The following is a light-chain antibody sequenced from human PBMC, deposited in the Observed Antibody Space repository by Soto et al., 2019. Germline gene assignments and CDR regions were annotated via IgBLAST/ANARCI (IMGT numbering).Light chain of an antibody. J-gene: IGKJ5*01. V-gene: IGKV3-15*01. Sequence: IVMPHFPAALSVSQGERAPLSCRASQSVSSNLAWYQQKPGQAPRLLIYAASTMATGIQSRFSGSGSGTDFTLTISRLEPEDFAVYYCKQYGSFPITFGQGTRVDI. CDR2: AAS. CDR3: KQYGSFPIT. CDR1: QSVSSN.